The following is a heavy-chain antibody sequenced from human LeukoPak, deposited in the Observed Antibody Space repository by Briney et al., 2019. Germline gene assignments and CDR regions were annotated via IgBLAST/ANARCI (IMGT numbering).Heavy chain of an antibody. CDR3: ARRTYSTDQYYFDY. D-gene: IGHD6-13*01. V-gene: IGHV3-23*01. CDR1: GFSFSNYV. Sequence: GGSLRLSCAASGFSFSNYVMSWVLQAPGKGLEWVSVISHSGGSTYYADSVKGRFTISRDNSKSTLYLQMSSLRADDTAVYYCARRTYSTDQYYFDYWGQGTLVTVSS. CDR2: ISHSGGST. J-gene: IGHJ4*02.